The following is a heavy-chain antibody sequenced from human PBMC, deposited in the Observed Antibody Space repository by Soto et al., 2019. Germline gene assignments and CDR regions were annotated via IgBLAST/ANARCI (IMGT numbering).Heavy chain of an antibody. V-gene: IGHV4-34*01. CDR2: INHSGST. J-gene: IGHJ5*02. CDR1: GGSFSGYY. CDR3: ASSPGYSSNRDWFDP. Sequence: SETLSPTCAVYGGSFSGYYWSWIRQPPGKGLEWIGEINHSGSTNYNPSLKSRVTISVDTSKNQFSLKLSSVTAADTAVYYCASSPGYSSNRDWFDPWGQGTLVTVSS. D-gene: IGHD6-13*01.